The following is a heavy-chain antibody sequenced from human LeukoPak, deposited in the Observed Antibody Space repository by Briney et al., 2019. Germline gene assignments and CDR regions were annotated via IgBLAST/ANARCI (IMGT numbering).Heavy chain of an antibody. V-gene: IGHV4-39*01. D-gene: IGHD1-26*01. CDR1: GGSISSSSYY. J-gene: IGHJ2*01. CDR2: IYYSGST. CDR3: AREGGIRRYFDL. Sequence: PSETLSLTCTVSGGSISSSSYYWGWIRQPPGKGLEWIGSIYYSGSTYYNPSLKSRVTISVDTSKNQFSLKLSSVTAADTAVYYCAREGGIRRYFDLWGRGTLVTVSS.